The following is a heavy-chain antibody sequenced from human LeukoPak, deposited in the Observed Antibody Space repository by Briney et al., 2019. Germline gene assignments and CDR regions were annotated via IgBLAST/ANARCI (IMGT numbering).Heavy chain of an antibody. V-gene: IGHV1-2*02. CDR1: GYTFTGYY. CDR3: ARDHHRGDWFDP. CDR2: INPNSGGT. D-gene: IGHD1-14*01. Sequence: ASVKVSCKASGYTFTGYYMHWVRQAPGQGLEWMGWINPNSGGTNYAQKFQGRVTMTRDTSISTAYMELSRLRSDDTAVYYCARDHHRGDWFDPWGQGTPVTVSS. J-gene: IGHJ5*02.